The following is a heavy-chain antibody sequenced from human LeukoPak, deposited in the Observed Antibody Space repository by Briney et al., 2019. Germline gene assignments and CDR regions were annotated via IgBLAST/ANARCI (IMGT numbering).Heavy chain of an antibody. J-gene: IGHJ5*02. CDR1: GFXFSSYA. CDR3: ATRGYCSGTSCYAPQP. Sequence: GGSLRLSCAASGFXFSSYAISWVRQAPGKGLEWVSAITGTGGSTYYADSVKGRFTISRDNSKNTLYLQMNSLRAEDTAVYYCATRGYCSGTSCYAPQPWGQGTLVTVSS. CDR2: ITGTGGST. V-gene: IGHV3-23*01. D-gene: IGHD2-2*01.